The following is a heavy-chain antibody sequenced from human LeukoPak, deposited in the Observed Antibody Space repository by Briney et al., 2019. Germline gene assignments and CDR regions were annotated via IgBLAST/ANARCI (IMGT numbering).Heavy chain of an antibody. Sequence: PSETLSLTCAVYGGSFSGYYWSWIRQPPGKGLEWIGEINHSGSTNYNPSLKGRVTISVDTSKNQFSLKLSSVTAADTAVYYCARGPRNVIWGQGTMVTVSS. CDR3: ARGPRNVI. CDR1: GGSFSGYY. CDR2: INHSGST. J-gene: IGHJ3*02. D-gene: IGHD1-14*01. V-gene: IGHV4-34*01.